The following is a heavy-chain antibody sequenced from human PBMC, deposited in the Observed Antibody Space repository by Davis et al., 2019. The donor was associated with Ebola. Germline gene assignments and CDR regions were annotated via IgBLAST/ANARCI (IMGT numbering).Heavy chain of an antibody. J-gene: IGHJ4*02. D-gene: IGHD2-2*01. CDR3: ARVGWVPSSDY. Sequence: GESLKISCAASGFTFSSYWMNWVRQAPGKGLEWVANIKKDGSEKNYVDSVKGRFTISRDNAKNSLHLQMNSVRAEDTAVYYCARVGWVPSSDYWGQGTLVTVSS. CDR2: IKKDGSEK. V-gene: IGHV3-7*01. CDR1: GFTFSSYW.